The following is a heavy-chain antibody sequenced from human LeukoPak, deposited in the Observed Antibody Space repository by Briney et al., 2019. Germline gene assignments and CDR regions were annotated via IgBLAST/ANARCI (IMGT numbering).Heavy chain of an antibody. D-gene: IGHD1-26*01. CDR3: TTDRGAYFDY. Sequence: PGGSLRLTCAASGFTFSNAWMSWVRQAPGKGLEWVGRIESKTDGGTTDYAAPVKDRFTISRDDPKNTLYLQMNSLKTEDTAVYYCTTDRGAYFDYWGQGTLVTVSS. CDR2: IESKTDGGTT. CDR1: GFTFSNAW. V-gene: IGHV3-15*04. J-gene: IGHJ4*02.